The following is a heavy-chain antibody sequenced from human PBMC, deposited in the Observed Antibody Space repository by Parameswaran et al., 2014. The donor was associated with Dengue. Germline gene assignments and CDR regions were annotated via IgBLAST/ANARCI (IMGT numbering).Heavy chain of an antibody. CDR3: ARERGSGYYYDY. CDR2: IYYSGST. V-gene: IGHV4-59*01. D-gene: IGHD3-22*01. J-gene: IGHJ4*02. Sequence: RWIRQPPGKGLEWIGYIYYSGSTNYNPSLKSRVTISVDTSKNQFSLKLSSVTAADTAVYYCARERGSGYYYDYWGQGTLVTVSS.